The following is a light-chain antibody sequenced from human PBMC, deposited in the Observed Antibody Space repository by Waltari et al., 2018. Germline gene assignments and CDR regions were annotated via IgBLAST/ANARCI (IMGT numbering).Light chain of an antibody. Sequence: EIVLTQSPATLSLSPGERATLSCRASQSVRTYLAWYQQKPGQAPRVLIDDAATRDTAIPARFSGSGSGTDFTLTISSLEPEDFAVYYCQLRSKWLRTFGQGTKVEV. CDR1: QSVRTY. CDR2: DAA. CDR3: QLRSKWLRT. J-gene: IGKJ1*01. V-gene: IGKV3-11*01.